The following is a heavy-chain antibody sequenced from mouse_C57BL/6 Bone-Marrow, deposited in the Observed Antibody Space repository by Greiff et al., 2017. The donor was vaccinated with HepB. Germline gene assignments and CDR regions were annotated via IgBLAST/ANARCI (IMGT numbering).Heavy chain of an antibody. Sequence: QVQLKQPGAELVMPGASVKLSCKASGYTFTSYWMHWVKQRPGQGLEWIGEIDPSDSYTNYNQKFKGKSTLTVDKSSSTAYMQLSSLTSEDSAVYYCARSSYYGSSFDYWGQGTTLTVSS. CDR2: IDPSDSYT. CDR3: ARSSYYGSSFDY. J-gene: IGHJ2*01. CDR1: GYTFTSYW. V-gene: IGHV1-69*01. D-gene: IGHD1-1*01.